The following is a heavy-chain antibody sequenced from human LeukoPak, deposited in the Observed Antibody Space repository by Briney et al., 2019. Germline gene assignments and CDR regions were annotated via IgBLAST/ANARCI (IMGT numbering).Heavy chain of an antibody. CDR3: ARDRNPGSQGYDFWSGYSSLGGLDY. J-gene: IGHJ4*02. D-gene: IGHD3-3*01. CDR1: GYTFTSYD. CDR2: MNPNSGNT. Sequence: GASVKVSCKASGYTFTSYDINWVRQATGQGLEWMGWMNPNSGNTGYAQKFQGRVTMTRNTSISTAYMELSSLRSEDTAVYYCARDRNPGSQGYDFWSGYSSLGGLDYWGQGTLVTVSS. V-gene: IGHV1-8*01.